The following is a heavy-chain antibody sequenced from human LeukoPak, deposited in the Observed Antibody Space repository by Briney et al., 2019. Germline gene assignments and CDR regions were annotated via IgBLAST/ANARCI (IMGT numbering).Heavy chain of an antibody. J-gene: IGHJ5*02. Sequence: AASVKVSCKASGYTFTGYYMHWVRQAPGQGLEWMGWINPNSGGTNYAQKFQGRVTMTRDTSISTAYMELSRLRSDDTAVFYCARNNWNDVKWFDPWGQGTLVTVSS. CDR1: GYTFTGYY. CDR2: INPNSGGT. CDR3: ARNNWNDVKWFDP. V-gene: IGHV1-2*02. D-gene: IGHD1-20*01.